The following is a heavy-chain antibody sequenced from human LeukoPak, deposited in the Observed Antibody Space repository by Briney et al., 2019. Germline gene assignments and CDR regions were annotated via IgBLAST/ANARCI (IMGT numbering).Heavy chain of an antibody. Sequence: GGSLRLSCAASGFSFSTSTMNWVRQAPGRGLEWVSSISSSGSSTYYADSVKGRFTISRDNAKNSLYLQINSLRTEDTAVYYCTNSAGTMVTTGKDYWGQGTLVTVSS. CDR1: GFSFSTST. V-gene: IGHV3-21*03. CDR3: TNSAGTMVTTGKDY. CDR2: ISSSGSST. D-gene: IGHD4-17*01. J-gene: IGHJ4*02.